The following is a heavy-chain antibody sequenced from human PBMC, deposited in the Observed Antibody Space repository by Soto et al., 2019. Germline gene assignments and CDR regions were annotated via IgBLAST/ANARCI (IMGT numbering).Heavy chain of an antibody. Sequence: SETLSLTCTVSGGSISSGGYYWSWIRQHPGKGLEWIGYIYYSGSTYYNPSLKSRVTISVDTSKNQFSLKLSSVTAADTAVYYCARDQLGLNWFDPRGQGTRVTVAS. CDR2: IYYSGST. CDR3: ARDQLGLNWFDP. V-gene: IGHV4-31*03. J-gene: IGHJ5*02. CDR1: GGSISSGGYY. D-gene: IGHD1-1*01.